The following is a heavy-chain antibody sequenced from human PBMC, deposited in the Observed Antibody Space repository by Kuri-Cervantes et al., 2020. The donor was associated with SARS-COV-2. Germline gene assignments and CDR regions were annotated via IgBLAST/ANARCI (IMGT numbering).Heavy chain of an antibody. D-gene: IGHD5-24*01. CDR3: ARGGEMATITPTFDY. CDR1: GCTFSSYA. Sequence: SVKVSCKAPGCTFSSYAISWVRQAPGQGLEWMGGSIPIFGTANYAQKFQGRVTITADKSTSTAYMELSSLRSEDTAVYYCARGGEMATITPTFDYWGQGTLVTVSS. CDR2: SIPIFGTA. V-gene: IGHV1-69*06. J-gene: IGHJ4*02.